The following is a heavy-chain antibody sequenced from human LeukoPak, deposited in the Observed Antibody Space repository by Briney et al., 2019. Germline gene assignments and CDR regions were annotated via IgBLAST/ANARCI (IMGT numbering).Heavy chain of an antibody. V-gene: IGHV4-34*01. Sequence: PSETLSLTCALREGSFRGYYWTWIRQPPGKGLEWIGEVNHRGSANYNPSLKSRVAISVDTSKNQSSLNLKSFTAADTAVYYCAWSRDETTSYSGLDSWGHGTLVTVSS. CDR2: VNHRGSA. CDR3: AWSRDETTSYSGLDS. D-gene: IGHD1-14*01. CDR1: EGSFRGYY. J-gene: IGHJ4*03.